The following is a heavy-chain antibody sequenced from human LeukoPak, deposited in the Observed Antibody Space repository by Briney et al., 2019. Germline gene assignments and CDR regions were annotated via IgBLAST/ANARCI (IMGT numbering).Heavy chain of an antibody. D-gene: IGHD1-26*01. J-gene: IGHJ4*02. CDR2: IHNSGRT. CDR3: ARLLLPKYSGSYLDY. V-gene: IGHV4-59*01. Sequence: SETLSLTCTVSGGSIGSDYWTWLRQPPGKGLEWIGYIHNSGRTNYNPSLKSRVTMSVDTSKKQFSLKLGSVTAADTAMYYCARLLLPKYSGSYLDYWGQGILVTVSS. CDR1: GGSIGSDY.